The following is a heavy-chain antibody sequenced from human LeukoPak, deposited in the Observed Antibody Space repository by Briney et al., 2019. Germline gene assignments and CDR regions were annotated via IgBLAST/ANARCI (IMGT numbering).Heavy chain of an antibody. CDR2: IYYSGSS. CDR1: GGSISSGDYY. Sequence: TSETLSLTCTVSGGSISSGDYYWSWIRQPPGTVLEWIGYIYYSGSSFYNPSLKSRLTISVDTSKNHFSLNLSSVTAADTAVYYCARRNDPYYFDYWGQGTLVTVSS. J-gene: IGHJ4*02. V-gene: IGHV4-30-4*08. CDR3: ARRNDPYYFDY. D-gene: IGHD3-16*01.